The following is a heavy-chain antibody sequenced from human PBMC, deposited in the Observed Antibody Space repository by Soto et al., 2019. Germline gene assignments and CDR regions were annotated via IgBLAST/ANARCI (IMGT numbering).Heavy chain of an antibody. Sequence: SETLSLTCTVSGGSVSSGSYYWSWIRQPPGKGLEWIGYIYYSGSTNYNPSLKSRVTISVDTSKNQFSLKLSSVTAADTAVYYCARDLVPSRYCTNGVCLNGWFDPWGQGTLVTVS. CDR3: ARDLVPSRYCTNGVCLNGWFDP. CDR1: GGSVSSGSYY. V-gene: IGHV4-61*01. D-gene: IGHD2-8*01. CDR2: IYYSGST. J-gene: IGHJ5*02.